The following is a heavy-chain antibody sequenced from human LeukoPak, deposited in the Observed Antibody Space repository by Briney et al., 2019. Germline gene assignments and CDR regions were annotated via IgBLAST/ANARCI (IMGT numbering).Heavy chain of an antibody. J-gene: IGHJ4*02. CDR3: ARDSNYYDSSGYFDY. CDR2: ISSSSSTI. CDR1: GFTFSSYS. V-gene: IGHV3-48*02. D-gene: IGHD3-22*01. Sequence: GGSLRLFCAASGFTFSSYSMNCVRQAPGKGLEWVSYISSSSSTIYYADSVKGRFTISRDNDKNSLYLQMNSLRDEDTAVYYCARDSNYYDSSGYFDYWGQGTLVTVSS.